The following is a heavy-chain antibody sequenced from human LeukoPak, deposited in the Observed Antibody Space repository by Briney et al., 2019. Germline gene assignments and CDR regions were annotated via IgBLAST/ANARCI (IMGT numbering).Heavy chain of an antibody. J-gene: IGHJ4*02. V-gene: IGHV3-11*01. Sequence: PGGSLRLSSAVSGFGVHTFATSWVRQAPGKGLGWGSYISSSGSSIYYGDSVKGRFTISRDNAPNSLYLQMNSLRAEDTAVYYCAKFSSLSTIDCWGQGPLVNVPS. D-gene: IGHD2-2*01. CDR1: GFGVHTFA. CDR2: ISSSGSSI. CDR3: AKFSSLSTIDC.